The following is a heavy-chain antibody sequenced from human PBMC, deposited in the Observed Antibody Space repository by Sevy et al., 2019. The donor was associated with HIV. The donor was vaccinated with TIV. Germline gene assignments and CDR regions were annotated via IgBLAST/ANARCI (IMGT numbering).Heavy chain of an antibody. CDR2: ISKSGSTT. D-gene: IGHD7-27*01. CDR1: GFTFSHHN. CDR3: AREENRELGTIPLDS. Sequence: GGSLRLSCAASGFTFSHHNMNWVRQAPGQGLEWISYISKSGSTTCFADSVRGRFTISRDNAKNSLFLEMHSLTDEDTAVYYCAREENRELGTIPLDSWGRGIQVTVSS. J-gene: IGHJ4*02. V-gene: IGHV3-48*02.